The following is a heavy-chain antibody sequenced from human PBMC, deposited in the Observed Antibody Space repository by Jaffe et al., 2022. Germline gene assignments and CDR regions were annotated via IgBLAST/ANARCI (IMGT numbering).Heavy chain of an antibody. D-gene: IGHD2-8*01. CDR1: GFTFSSYS. CDR2: ISSSSSYI. V-gene: IGHV3-21*01. CDR3: ARAGRMAPNFDY. J-gene: IGHJ4*02. Sequence: EVQLVESGGGLVKPGGSLRLSCAASGFTFSSYSMNWVRQAPGKGLEWVSSISSSSSYIYYADSVKGRFTISRDNAKNSLYLQMNSLRAEDTAVYYCARAGRMAPNFDYWGQGTLVTVSS.